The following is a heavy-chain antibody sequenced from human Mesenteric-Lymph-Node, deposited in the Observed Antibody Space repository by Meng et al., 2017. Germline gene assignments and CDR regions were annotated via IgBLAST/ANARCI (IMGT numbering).Heavy chain of an antibody. CDR1: GGSFSGYY. Sequence: QVPLQQWGAGLLKPSETLSLTCAVYGGSFSGYYWSWIRQPPGKGLEWIGEINHSGSTNYNPSLKSRVTISVDTSKNQFSLKLSSVTAADTAVYYCARGFLSFVRVFDYWGQGTLVTVSS. CDR3: ARGFLSFVRVFDY. J-gene: IGHJ4*02. CDR2: INHSGST. V-gene: IGHV4-34*01. D-gene: IGHD2/OR15-2a*01.